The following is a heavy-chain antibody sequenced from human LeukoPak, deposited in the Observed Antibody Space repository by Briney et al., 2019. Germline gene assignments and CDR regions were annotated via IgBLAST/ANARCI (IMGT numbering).Heavy chain of an antibody. D-gene: IGHD3-10*01. CDR1: GGSVSSGSYY. CDR2: IYYSGSA. V-gene: IGHV4-61*01. J-gene: IGHJ5*02. Sequence: SETLSLTCTVSGGSVSSGSYYWSWIRQPPGKGLEWIGYIYYSGSAKYDPSLKSRVTISVDTSKNQFSLKLTSVTAADTAVYYCARGFGDWGLSWFDPWGQGTLVTVSS. CDR3: ARGFGDWGLSWFDP.